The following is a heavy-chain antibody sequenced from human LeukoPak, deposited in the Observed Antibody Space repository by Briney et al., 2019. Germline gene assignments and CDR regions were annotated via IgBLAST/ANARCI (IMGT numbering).Heavy chain of an antibody. D-gene: IGHD5-12*01. Sequence: SQTLSLTRAVSGGSISSGGYSWSWIRQPPGKGLEWIGYIYHSGSTYYNPSLKSRVTISVDRSKNQFSLKLSSVTAADTAVYYCARVDIVATNYFDYWGQGTLVTVSS. J-gene: IGHJ4*02. CDR3: ARVDIVATNYFDY. CDR2: IYHSGST. CDR1: GGSISSGGYS. V-gene: IGHV4-30-2*01.